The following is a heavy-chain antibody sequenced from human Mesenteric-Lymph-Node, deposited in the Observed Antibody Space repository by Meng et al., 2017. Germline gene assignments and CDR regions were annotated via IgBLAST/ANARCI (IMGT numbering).Heavy chain of an antibody. J-gene: IGHJ4*02. CDR1: GGSFSGYY. CDR2: INHSGST. Sequence: VQLQQWGGGLLKPSDTLSLTCAVYGGSFSGYYWSWIRQPPGKGLEWIGEINHSGSTNYNPSLKSRVTISLDKSKNQLSLKLNSVTAADTAMYYCASSDYYRSDYWGQGTLVTVSS. D-gene: IGHD3-22*01. CDR3: ASSDYYRSDY. V-gene: IGHV4-34*01.